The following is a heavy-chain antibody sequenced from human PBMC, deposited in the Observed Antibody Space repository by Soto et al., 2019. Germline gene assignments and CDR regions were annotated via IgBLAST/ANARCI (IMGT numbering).Heavy chain of an antibody. CDR1: GYTFTGYY. Sequence: ASVKVSCKASGYTFTGYYMHWVRQAPGQGLGWMGWINPNSGGTNYAQKFQGWVTMTRDTSISTAYMELSRLRSDDTAVYYCALGSSGSYRSGERAFDIWGQGTMVTVSS. CDR2: INPNSGGT. J-gene: IGHJ3*02. V-gene: IGHV1-2*04. D-gene: IGHD1-26*01. CDR3: ALGSSGSYRSGERAFDI.